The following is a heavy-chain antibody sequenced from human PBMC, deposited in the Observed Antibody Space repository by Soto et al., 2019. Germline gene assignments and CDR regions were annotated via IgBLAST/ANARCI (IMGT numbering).Heavy chain of an antibody. CDR3: ARDINYGDYDSTSYGMDV. CDR2: IWYDGSNK. Sequence: QVQLVESGGGVVQPGRSLRLSCAASGFTFSSYGMHWVRQAPGKGLGWVAVIWYDGSNKYYADSVKGRFTISRDNSKNTLYLQMNSLRAEDTAVYYCARDINYGDYDSTSYGMDVWGQGTTVTVSS. CDR1: GFTFSSYG. D-gene: IGHD4-17*01. V-gene: IGHV3-33*01. J-gene: IGHJ6*02.